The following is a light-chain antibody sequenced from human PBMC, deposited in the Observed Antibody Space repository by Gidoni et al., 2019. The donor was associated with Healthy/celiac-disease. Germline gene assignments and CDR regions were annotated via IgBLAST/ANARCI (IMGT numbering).Light chain of an antibody. CDR2: AAS. CDR3: QQSYSTPLT. CDR1: QSSSSY. Sequence: DIQMTQSPSSLSASVGDRVTITSRASQSSSSYLNWYQQKPGKAPKLLIYAASSLQSGVPSRFSGSGSGTDFTLTISSLQPEDFATYYCQQSYSTPLTFGGGTKVEIK. J-gene: IGKJ4*01. V-gene: IGKV1-39*01.